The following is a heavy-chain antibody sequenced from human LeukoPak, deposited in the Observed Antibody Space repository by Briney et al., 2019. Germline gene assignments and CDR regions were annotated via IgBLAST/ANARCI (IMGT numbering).Heavy chain of an antibody. V-gene: IGHV1-8*01. J-gene: IGHJ4*02. D-gene: IGHD1-20*01. CDR2: MNPNSGNT. Sequence: ASVKVSCKASGYTFTSYDVNWVRQATGQGLEWMGWMNPNSGNTGYAQKFQGRVTMTRDTSISTAYMELSRLRSDDTAVYYCAGGITGTLDYWGQGTLVTVSS. CDR3: AGGITGTLDY. CDR1: GYTFTSYD.